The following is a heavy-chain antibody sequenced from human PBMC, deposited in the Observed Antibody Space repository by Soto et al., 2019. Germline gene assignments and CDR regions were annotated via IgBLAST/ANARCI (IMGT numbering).Heavy chain of an antibody. D-gene: IGHD3-22*01. J-gene: IGHJ4*02. Sequence: QVQLVQSGAEVKKPGASVKVSCKASGYTFTGNAMHWVRQAPGQRLEWMGWINTGNGNTKYAQKFQGRVTITRDTSATTTYMELSSLSAEDTAVYYCAREGYDSGGYPLGYWGQGTLVTFSS. CDR1: GYTFTGNA. CDR2: INTGNGNT. CDR3: AREGYDSGGYPLGY. V-gene: IGHV1-3*04.